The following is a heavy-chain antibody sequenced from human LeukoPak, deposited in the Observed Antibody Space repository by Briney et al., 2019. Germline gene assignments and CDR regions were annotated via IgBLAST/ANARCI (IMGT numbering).Heavy chain of an antibody. J-gene: IGHJ6*03. CDR2: IYTSGST. D-gene: IGHD2-8*01. V-gene: IGHV4-61*02. CDR1: GGSISSGSYY. Sequence: PSETLSLTCTVSGGSISSGSYYWTWLRQPAGKGLEWIGRIYTSGSTNYDPSLKSRVTISLNASKNQFSLNLTSVTATDTAVYYCARVGGVGYYYYMDVWGKGTTVTVS. CDR3: ARVGGVGYYYYMDV.